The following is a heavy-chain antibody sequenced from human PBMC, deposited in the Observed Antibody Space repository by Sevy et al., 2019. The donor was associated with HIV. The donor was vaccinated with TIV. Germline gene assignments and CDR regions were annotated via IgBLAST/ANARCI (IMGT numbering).Heavy chain of an antibody. J-gene: IGHJ5*02. CDR3: AREGFTSSSFGWFDP. D-gene: IGHD6-13*01. CDR1: GGSISYYY. Sequence: SETLSLTCTVSGGSISYYYWTWIRQPPGKGLERIGYIYDSGGTKYNPSLKSRVTISVDTSKNQFSLKLSSVTAADTAVYYCAREGFTSSSFGWFDPWGQGTLVTVSS. V-gene: IGHV4-59*13. CDR2: IYDSGGT.